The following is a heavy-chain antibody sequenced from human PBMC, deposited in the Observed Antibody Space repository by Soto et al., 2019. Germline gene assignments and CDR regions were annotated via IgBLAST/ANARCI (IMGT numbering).Heavy chain of an antibody. V-gene: IGHV3-13*01. CDR2: IGVGGDT. D-gene: IGHD4-17*01. CDR1: GFTFSRSD. J-gene: IGHJ2*01. CDR3: ARELGEAVTRGWSLDL. Sequence: EEHLMESGGGLVQPGGSLRLSCAASGFTFSRSDMHWVRQAPGKRLEWVSAIGVGGDTYYSDSVEGRFTISRENAKNSLYLQINSLRAGDTAVYYCARELGEAVTRGWSLDLWGRVTLVTVSS.